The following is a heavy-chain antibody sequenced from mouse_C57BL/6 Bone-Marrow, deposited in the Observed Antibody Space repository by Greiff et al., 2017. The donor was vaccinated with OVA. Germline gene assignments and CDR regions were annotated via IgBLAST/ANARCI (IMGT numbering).Heavy chain of an antibody. J-gene: IGHJ2*01. Sequence: VQLQQSGAELVKPGASVKLSCKASGYTFTSYWMHWVKQRPGRGLEWIGRIDPNSGGTKYNEKFKSKATLTVDKPSSTAYMQLSSLTSEDSAVYYCARWKGLTSAYFDYWGQGTTLTVSS. V-gene: IGHV1-72*01. D-gene: IGHD3-3*01. CDR2: IDPNSGGT. CDR3: ARWKGLTSAYFDY. CDR1: GYTFTSYW.